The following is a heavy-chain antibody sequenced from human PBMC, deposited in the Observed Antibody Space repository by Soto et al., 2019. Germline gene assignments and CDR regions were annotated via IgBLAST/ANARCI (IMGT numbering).Heavy chain of an antibody. J-gene: IGHJ4*02. CDR3: AREGWPFDY. V-gene: IGHV3-48*01. CDR1: VFTFSSYS. Sequence: GGSLRLYCAASVFTFSSYSMHWVRQAPGKGLEWVSYISSSSSTIYYADSVKGRFTISRDNAKNSLYLQMNSLRAEDTAVYYCAREGWPFDYWGQGTLVTVSS. CDR2: ISSSSSTI.